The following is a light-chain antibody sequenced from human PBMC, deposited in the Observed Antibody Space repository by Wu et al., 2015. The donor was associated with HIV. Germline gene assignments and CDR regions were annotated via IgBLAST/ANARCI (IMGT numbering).Light chain of an antibody. CDR1: QSVSANY. J-gene: IGKJ2*01. CDR3: QQYGSSPYT. Sequence: EIVLTQSPGTLSLSPGERATLSCRVSQSVSANYLAWYQQKPGQAPSLLIYGASSRATGIPDRFSGSESGTDFTLTISRLEPEDFAVYYCQQYGSSPYTFGQGTKLEIK. CDR2: GAS. V-gene: IGKV3-20*01.